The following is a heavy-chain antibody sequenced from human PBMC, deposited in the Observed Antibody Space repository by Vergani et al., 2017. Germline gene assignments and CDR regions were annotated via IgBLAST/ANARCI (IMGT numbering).Heavy chain of an antibody. CDR3: ELGSGSISGYYFDY. D-gene: IGHD3-10*01. V-gene: IGHV4-59*12. Sequence: QVQLQESGPGLVKPSETLSLTCTVSGGSISSYYWSWIRQPPGKGLEWIGYIYYSGSTTYNPSLKSRVTISVDTSKNQFSLKLSSVTAADTAVYYCELGSGSISGYYFDYWGQGTLVTVSS. CDR2: IYYSGST. CDR1: GGSISSYY. J-gene: IGHJ4*02.